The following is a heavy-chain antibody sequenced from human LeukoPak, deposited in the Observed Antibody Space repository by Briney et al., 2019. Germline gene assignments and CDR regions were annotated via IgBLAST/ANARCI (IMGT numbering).Heavy chain of an antibody. J-gene: IGHJ4*02. CDR1: GGSFSGYY. Sequence: SETLSLTCAVYGGSFSGYYWSWIRQPPGKGLEWIGEINHSGSTNYNPSLKSRVTISVDASKNQFSLKLSSVTAADTAVYYCARSGYSYGTFDYWGQGTLVTVSS. CDR2: INHSGST. D-gene: IGHD5-18*01. CDR3: ARSGYSYGTFDY. V-gene: IGHV4-34*01.